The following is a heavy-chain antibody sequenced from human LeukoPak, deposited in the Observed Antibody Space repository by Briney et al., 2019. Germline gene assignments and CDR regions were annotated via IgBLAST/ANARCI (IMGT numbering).Heavy chain of an antibody. CDR2: IYPGDSDT. CDR1: GYSFTSYW. V-gene: IGHV5-51*01. J-gene: IGHJ3*02. D-gene: IGHD3-22*01. Sequence: GESLKISCKGSGYSFTSYWIGWVRQMPGKGLEWMGIIYPGDSDTRYSPSFQGQVTISADKSISTAYLQWSSLKASDTAMYYCARTYYYDSSGYYFRRAFDIWGQGTMVTVSS. CDR3: ARTYYYDSSGYYFRRAFDI.